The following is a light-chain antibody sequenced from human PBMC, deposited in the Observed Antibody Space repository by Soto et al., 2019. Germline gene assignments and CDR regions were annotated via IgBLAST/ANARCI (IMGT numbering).Light chain of an antibody. V-gene: IGKV3-20*01. CDR1: QSINSRY. Sequence: EIVLTQSPGTLSLSPGERATLSCRASQSINSRYLAWYQQKPGQAPRLLIYGASSRATGIPDRFSGRGSGTDFTLTLSRLEPEDFAVYYCQQCGSSPRFTFGPGTKVDI. J-gene: IGKJ3*01. CDR3: QQCGSSPRFT. CDR2: GAS.